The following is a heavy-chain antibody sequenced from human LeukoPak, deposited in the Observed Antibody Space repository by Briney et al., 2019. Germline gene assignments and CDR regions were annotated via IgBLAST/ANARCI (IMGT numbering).Heavy chain of an antibody. Sequence: PGGSLRLSCAASGFTFSSYAMHWVRQAPGKGLEWVAVISYDGSNKYYADSVKGRFTISRDNSKNTLYLQMNSLRAEDTAVYYCARGPYYYYSSGYQQFDPWGQGTLVTVSS. CDR2: ISYDGSNK. V-gene: IGHV3-30-3*01. CDR3: ARGPYYYYSSGYQQFDP. CDR1: GFTFSSYA. D-gene: IGHD3-22*01. J-gene: IGHJ5*02.